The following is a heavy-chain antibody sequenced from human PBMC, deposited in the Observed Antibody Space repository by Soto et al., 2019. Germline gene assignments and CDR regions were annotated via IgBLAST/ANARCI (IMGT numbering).Heavy chain of an antibody. CDR2: IWYDGSNK. V-gene: IGHV3-33*01. CDR1: GFTFSSYG. J-gene: IGHJ6*03. CDR3: ARGRAPRYYYYYYMDV. Sequence: PGGSLRLSCAASGFTFSSYGMHWVRQAPGKGLEWVAVIWYDGSNKYYADSVKGRFTISRDNSKNTLYLQMNSLRAEDTAVYYCARGRAPRYYYYYYMDVWGKGTTVTVSS.